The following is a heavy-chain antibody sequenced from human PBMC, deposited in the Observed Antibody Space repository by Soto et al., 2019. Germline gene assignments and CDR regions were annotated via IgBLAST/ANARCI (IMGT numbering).Heavy chain of an antibody. CDR2: IIPIFGTA. J-gene: IGHJ6*02. V-gene: IGHV1-69*01. Sequence: SKKLSWKASGGTFSSYAISWVLQAPGQGLEWMGGIIPIFGTANYAQKFQGRVTITADESTSTAYMELSSLRSEDTAVYYCARGTIVRGVIGYYYGMEVWGPGPTVTVA. CDR3: ARGTIVRGVIGYYYGMEV. D-gene: IGHD3-10*01. CDR1: GGTFSSYA.